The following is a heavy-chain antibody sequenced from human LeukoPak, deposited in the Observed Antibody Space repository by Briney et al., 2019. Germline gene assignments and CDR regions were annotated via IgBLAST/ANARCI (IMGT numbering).Heavy chain of an antibody. J-gene: IGHJ6*03. V-gene: IGHV3-21*01. Sequence: GGSLRLSCAASGFTFSSYSMNWVRQAPGKGLEWVSSISSSSSYIYYADSVKGRFTISRDNAKNSLYLQMNSLRAEDTAVYYCARDQKDVVPMDVWGKGTTVTVSS. D-gene: IGHD2-21*01. CDR1: GFTFSSYS. CDR2: ISSSSSYI. CDR3: ARDQKDVVPMDV.